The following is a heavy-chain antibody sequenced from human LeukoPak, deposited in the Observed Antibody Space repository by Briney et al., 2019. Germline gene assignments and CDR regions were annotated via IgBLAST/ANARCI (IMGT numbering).Heavy chain of an antibody. Sequence: GGSLRLSCAASGFTFSDYYMSWIRQAPGKGLEWVSYISSSGSTIYYADSVKGRFTISRDNAKNSLYLQMNSLRAEDTAVYYCARDPKATVTTRVPFDYWGQGTLVTVPS. CDR2: ISSSGSTI. J-gene: IGHJ4*02. D-gene: IGHD4-17*01. CDR1: GFTFSDYY. V-gene: IGHV3-11*01. CDR3: ARDPKATVTTRVPFDY.